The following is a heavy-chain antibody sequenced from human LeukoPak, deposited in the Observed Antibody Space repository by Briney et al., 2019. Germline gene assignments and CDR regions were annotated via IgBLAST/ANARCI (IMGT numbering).Heavy chain of an antibody. CDR2: IYYSGST. J-gene: IGHJ4*02. CDR3: ARRPRTYFDW. Sequence: SETLSLTCAVSGGSINNYYWDWIRQPPGKGLEWIGSIYYSGSTYYNPSLKSRVTISVDTSKNQFSLKLTSVTAADTAVYYCARRPRTYFDWWGQGTLVTVSS. V-gene: IGHV4-39*01. CDR1: GGSINNYY.